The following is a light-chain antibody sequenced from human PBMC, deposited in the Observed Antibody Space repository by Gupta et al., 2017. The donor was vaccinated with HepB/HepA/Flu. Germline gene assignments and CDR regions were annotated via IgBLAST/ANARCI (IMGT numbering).Light chain of an antibody. CDR2: DAS. Sequence: EVVLTQSPATLSLSPGEKATLSCRASQSVGNSLAWYQHKPGQSPRLLIYDASTRATGIPARFSGGGSGTDFTLTITSLQPEDFAVYYCQQRSDWLSSFGQGTKIDI. J-gene: IGKJ2*03. V-gene: IGKV3-11*01. CDR1: QSVGNS. CDR3: QQRSDWLSS.